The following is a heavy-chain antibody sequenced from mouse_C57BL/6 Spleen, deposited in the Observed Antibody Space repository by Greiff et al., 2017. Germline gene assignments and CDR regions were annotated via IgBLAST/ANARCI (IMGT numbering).Heavy chain of an antibody. CDR1: GFSLTSYG. CDR2: IWSGGST. Sequence: VKLVESGPGLVQPSQSLSISCTVSGFSLTSYGVHWVRQSPGKGLEWLGVIWSGGSTDYNAAFISRLSISKDNSKSQVFFKMNSLQADDTAIYYCAITTVVATGFDYWGHDTTLTVAS. D-gene: IGHD1-1*01. CDR3: AITTVVATGFDY. J-gene: IGHJ2*01. V-gene: IGHV2-2*01.